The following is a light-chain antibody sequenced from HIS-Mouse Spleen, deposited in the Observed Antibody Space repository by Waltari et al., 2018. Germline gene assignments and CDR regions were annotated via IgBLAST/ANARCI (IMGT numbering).Light chain of an antibody. Sequence: QSVLTQPPSASGTPGQRVTISCSGSSSNIGSNYVYWYQQLPGTAPKLHIYRNNQRPPGVPDRFSGSKSGTSASLAISGLRSEDEADYYCAAWDDSLSGWVFGGGTKLTVL. CDR1: SSNIGSNY. CDR2: RNN. CDR3: AAWDDSLSGWV. V-gene: IGLV1-47*01. J-gene: IGLJ3*02.